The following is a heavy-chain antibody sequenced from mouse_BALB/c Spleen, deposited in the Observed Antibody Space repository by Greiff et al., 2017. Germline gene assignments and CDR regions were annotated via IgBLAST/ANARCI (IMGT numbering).Heavy chain of an antibody. CDR1: GYAFSSSW. CDR3: AREYGKGGAMDY. J-gene: IGHJ4*01. CDR2: IYPGDGDT. Sequence: QVQLQQSGPELVKPGASVKISCKASGYAFSSSWMNWVKQRPGQGLEWIGRIYPGDGDTNYNGKFKGKATLTADKSSSTAYMQLSSLTSVDSAVYFCAREYGKGGAMDYWGQGTSVTVSS. V-gene: IGHV1-82*01. D-gene: IGHD2-10*02.